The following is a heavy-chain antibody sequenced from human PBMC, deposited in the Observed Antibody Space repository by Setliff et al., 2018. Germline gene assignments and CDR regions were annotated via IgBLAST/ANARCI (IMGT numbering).Heavy chain of an antibody. CDR1: GCTFVNYW. Sequence: GGSLRLSCAASGCTFVNYWMHWVRQAPGKGLMWVSRINNDGSSTTYEDSVKGRFTISRDNTKNSLYLQMNSLRAEDTAVYYCARDPFGNPVFDPWGQGTLVTVSS. V-gene: IGHV3-74*01. CDR3: ARDPFGNPVFDP. J-gene: IGHJ5*02. CDR2: INNDGSST. D-gene: IGHD3-10*01.